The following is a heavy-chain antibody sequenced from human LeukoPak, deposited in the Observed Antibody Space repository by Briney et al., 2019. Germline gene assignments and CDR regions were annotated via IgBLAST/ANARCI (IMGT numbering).Heavy chain of an antibody. J-gene: IGHJ4*02. CDR2: ISGSGGST. D-gene: IGHD3-10*01. Sequence: GSLRLSCAASGFFFSSYAMSGVRQAPGKGLEWVSAISGSGGSTYYADSVKGRFTISRDNSKNTLYLQMNSLRAEDTAVYYCAKERDFGKYFDYWGQGTLVTVSS. CDR3: AKERDFGKYFDY. V-gene: IGHV3-23*01. CDR1: GFFFSSYA.